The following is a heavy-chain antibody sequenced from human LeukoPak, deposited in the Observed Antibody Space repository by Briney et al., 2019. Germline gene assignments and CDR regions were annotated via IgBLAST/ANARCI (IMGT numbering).Heavy chain of an antibody. CDR1: GGAFNTDG. J-gene: IGHJ4*02. Sequence: AAVKISCKAAGGAFNTDGFSCWLRAPGQGPEWLGWISAYDGRTNFAQNLQGRLTLTTDTSTTTAYMELRSLTSDDTAVYYCARDPSNTVGRYIYFDYWGQGTLVTVSS. V-gene: IGHV1-18*01. CDR3: ARDPSNTVGRYIYFDY. CDR2: ISAYDGRT. D-gene: IGHD6-19*01.